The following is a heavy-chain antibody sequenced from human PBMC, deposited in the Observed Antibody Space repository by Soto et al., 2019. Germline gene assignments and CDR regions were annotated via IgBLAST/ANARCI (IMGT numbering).Heavy chain of an antibody. J-gene: IGHJ2*01. V-gene: IGHV1-18*01. Sequence: QVQLVQSGAEVKKPGASVKVSCKASGYTFTSYGISWVGQAPGQGLEWMGWISAYNVNTNYAQKLQGRVTMTTGTSTSTAFMELMSLRTDDTAVYYCARGTPHYGDPAWYFDLWGRGTLVTVCS. CDR2: ISAYNVNT. CDR3: ARGTPHYGDPAWYFDL. CDR1: GYTFTSYG. D-gene: IGHD4-17*01.